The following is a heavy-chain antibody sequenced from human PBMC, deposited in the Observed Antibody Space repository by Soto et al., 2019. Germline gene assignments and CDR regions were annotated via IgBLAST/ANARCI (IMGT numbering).Heavy chain of an antibody. CDR2: IWYDGSNK. Sequence: GSLRLSCAASGFTFSSYGIHWVRQAPGKGLEWVAVIWYDGSNKYYADSVKGRFTISRDNSKNTLYLQMNSLRAEDTAVYYCARDYYYDSSGYLPLHYGMDVWGQGTTVTVYS. D-gene: IGHD3-22*01. CDR1: GFTFSSYG. CDR3: ARDYYYDSSGYLPLHYGMDV. J-gene: IGHJ6*02. V-gene: IGHV3-33*01.